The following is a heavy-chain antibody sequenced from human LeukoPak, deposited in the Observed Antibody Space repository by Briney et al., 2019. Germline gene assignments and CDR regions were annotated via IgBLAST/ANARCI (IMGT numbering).Heavy chain of an antibody. J-gene: IGHJ4*02. CDR1: GFTFSSYE. CDR2: ISSSGSIR. Sequence: GGSLRLSYAASGFTFSSYEMNWVRQAPGKGLEWVSYISSSGSIRYYADSVKGRFTISRDNAKNSLYLQMNSLRAEDTAVYYCARETDSTLFDYWGQGTLVTVSS. D-gene: IGHD2-2*01. CDR3: ARETDSTLFDY. V-gene: IGHV3-48*03.